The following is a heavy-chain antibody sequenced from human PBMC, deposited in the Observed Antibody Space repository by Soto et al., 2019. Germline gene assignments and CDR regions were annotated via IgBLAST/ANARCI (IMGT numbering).Heavy chain of an antibody. J-gene: IGHJ3*01. CDR3: ATTYYSDSSGPPCLDPYDV. CDR1: GYTFTVYY. D-gene: IGHD3-22*01. CDR2: INLSTGDT. V-gene: IGHV1-2*02. Sequence: ASVTVSCKASGYTFTVYYIPWVRQAPGLALEWMGWINLSTGDTKNAQKFQGRVTLTRDTYISTAYMDLSRLRSDETAVYYVATTYYSDSSGPPCLDPYDVWGQGSMVTVSS.